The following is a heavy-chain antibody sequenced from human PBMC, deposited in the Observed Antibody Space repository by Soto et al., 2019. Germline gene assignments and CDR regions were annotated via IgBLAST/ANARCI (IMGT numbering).Heavy chain of an antibody. J-gene: IGHJ3*02. CDR1: GGTFRTYS. CDR3: TIGSWSGEVFDI. V-gene: IGHV1-69*02. Sequence: QVQLVQSGAEVKKPGSSVKVCCKDSGGTFRTYSMFWVRQSPGQGLEWMGRIIPMLGVRNYAQRFQDRVTITADKSTATVHMELSSLRSEDTALYYCTIGSWSGEVFDIWGQGTMVTVSS. D-gene: IGHD2-21*01. CDR2: IIPMLGVR.